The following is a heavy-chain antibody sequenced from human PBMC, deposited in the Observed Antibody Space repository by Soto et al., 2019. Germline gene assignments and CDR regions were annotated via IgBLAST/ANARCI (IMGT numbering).Heavy chain of an antibody. CDR2: IYPGDSDT. D-gene: IGHD6-13*01. J-gene: IGHJ6*02. V-gene: IGHV5-51*01. Sequence: PGESLKISCKGYGYSFTSYWIGWVRQMPGKGLEWMGIIYPGDSDTRYSPSFQGQVTISADKSISTAYLQWSSLKASDTAMYYCARWYSSSWYVDYYGMDVWGQGTTVTAP. CDR3: ARWYSSSWYVDYYGMDV. CDR1: GYSFTSYW.